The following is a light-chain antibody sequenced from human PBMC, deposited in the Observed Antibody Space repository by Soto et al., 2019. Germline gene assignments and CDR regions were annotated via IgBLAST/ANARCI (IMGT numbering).Light chain of an antibody. CDR2: DAS. CDR3: QQRSNWPPSLT. CDR1: QSVSSY. V-gene: IGKV3-11*01. J-gene: IGKJ4*01. Sequence: EVVLTQSPGTLSFSPGERATLSCRASQSVSSYLAWYQQKPGQAPRLLIYDASNRATGIPARFSGSGSGTDFTLTISSLEPEDFAVYYCQQRSNWPPSLTFGGGTKVDI.